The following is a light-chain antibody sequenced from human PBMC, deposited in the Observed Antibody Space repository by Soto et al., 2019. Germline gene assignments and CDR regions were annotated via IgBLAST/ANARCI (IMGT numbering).Light chain of an antibody. Sequence: DVQMTQSPSSLSASVGDRVTITCWASQGISRYLSWYQQKPGKAPKLLIYTASSVPSGVPSRFSGSGSGAHFTLTISSLQPEDFATYYCQQSYSTPWTFGQGTKVEIK. CDR2: TAS. V-gene: IGKV1-39*01. J-gene: IGKJ1*01. CDR1: QGISRY. CDR3: QQSYSTPWT.